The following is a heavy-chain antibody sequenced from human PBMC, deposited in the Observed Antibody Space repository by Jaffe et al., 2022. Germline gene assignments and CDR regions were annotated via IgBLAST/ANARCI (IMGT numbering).Heavy chain of an antibody. CDR3: AKVPNSHYDFWSGYYMDV. D-gene: IGHD3-3*01. CDR2: IRYDGSNK. Sequence: QVQLVESGGGVVQPGGSLRLSCAASGFTFSSYGMHWVRQAPGKGLEWVAFIRYDGSNKYYADSVKGRFTISRDNSKNTLYLQMNSLRAEDTAVYYCAKVPNSHYDFWSGYYMDVWGKGTTVTVSS. J-gene: IGHJ6*03. V-gene: IGHV3-30*02. CDR1: GFTFSSYG.